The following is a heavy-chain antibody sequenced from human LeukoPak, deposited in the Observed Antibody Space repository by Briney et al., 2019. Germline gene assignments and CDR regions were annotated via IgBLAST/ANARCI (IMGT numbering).Heavy chain of an antibody. J-gene: IGHJ6*02. CDR3: ARDKGMDV. V-gene: IGHV3-7*01. CDR2: IRQDGSEM. CDR1: GFTFGDYA. Sequence: GGSLRLSCTVSGFTFGDYAINWVRQAPGKGLEWVAKIRQDGSEMYYADSVRGRFTISRDNAKNSLYLQMNSLRAEDTAVYYCARDKGMDVWGQGTTVTVSS.